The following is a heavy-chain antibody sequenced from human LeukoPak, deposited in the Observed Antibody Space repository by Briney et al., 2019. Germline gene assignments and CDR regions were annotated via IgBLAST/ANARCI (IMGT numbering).Heavy chain of an antibody. D-gene: IGHD3-22*01. J-gene: IGHJ4*02. CDR1: GGTFSSYA. CDR2: IIPIFGTA. Sequence: GASVKVSCKASGGTFSSYAISWVRQAPGQGLEWMGGIIPIFGTANYAQKFQGRVTITAGESTSTAYMELSSLRSEDTAVYYCARTNYYDSSGYYDYWGQGTLVTVSS. CDR3: ARTNYYDSSGYYDY. V-gene: IGHV1-69*13.